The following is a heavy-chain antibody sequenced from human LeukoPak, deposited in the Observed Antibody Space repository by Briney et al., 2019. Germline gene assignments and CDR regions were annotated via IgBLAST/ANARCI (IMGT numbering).Heavy chain of an antibody. J-gene: IGHJ2*01. CDR3: ARDLGGGWNRFSNWYFDL. CDR2: ISSSSSYI. Sequence: KAGGSLRLSCAASGFTFSSYSMSWVRQAPGKGLEWVSSISSSSSYIYYADSVKGRFTISRDNAKNSLYLQMNSLRAEDTAVYYCARDLGGGWNRFSNWYFDLWGRGTLVTVSS. CDR1: GFTFSSYS. D-gene: IGHD6-19*01. V-gene: IGHV3-21*01.